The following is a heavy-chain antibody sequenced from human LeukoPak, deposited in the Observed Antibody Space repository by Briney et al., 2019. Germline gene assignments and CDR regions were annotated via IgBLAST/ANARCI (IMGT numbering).Heavy chain of an antibody. CDR2: INHSGST. Sequence: PSETLSLTCAVYGGSFSGYYWSWIRQPPGKGLEWIGEINHSGSTNYNPSLKSRVTISVDTSKNQFSLKLSSVTAADTAVYYCARHLYYGSGSYYNPGVYYYYYYYMDVWGKGTTVTISS. D-gene: IGHD3-10*01. J-gene: IGHJ6*03. CDR3: ARHLYYGSGSYYNPGVYYYYYYYMDV. V-gene: IGHV4-34*01. CDR1: GGSFSGYY.